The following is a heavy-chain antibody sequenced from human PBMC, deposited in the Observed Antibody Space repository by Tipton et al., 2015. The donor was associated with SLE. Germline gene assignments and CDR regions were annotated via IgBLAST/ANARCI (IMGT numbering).Heavy chain of an antibody. D-gene: IGHD6-13*01. V-gene: IGHV1-2*06. J-gene: IGHJ4*02. CDR3: ARDTWSPRGQQLDEFDY. Sequence: QVQLVQSGPEVKKPGSSVKVSCKASGYTFTGYYMHWVRQAPGQGLEWMGRINPNSGGTNYAQKFQGRVTMTRDTSISTAYMELSRLRSDDPAVYYCARDTWSPRGQQLDEFDYWGQGTLVTVSS. CDR1: GYTFTGYY. CDR2: INPNSGGT.